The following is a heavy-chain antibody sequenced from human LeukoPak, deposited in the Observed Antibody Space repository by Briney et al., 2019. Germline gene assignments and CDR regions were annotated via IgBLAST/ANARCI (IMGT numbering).Heavy chain of an antibody. CDR1: GGSISNYY. Sequence: PSETLSLTCTASGGSISNYYWTWIRQPAGKGLEWIWRIYTSGGTNYNPSLKSRVTMSVDTSKNQFSLKLNSVTAAHIAMYYCARAAEYSSGWYLFDYWGQGILVTVSA. D-gene: IGHD6-19*01. CDR3: ARAAEYSSGWYLFDY. J-gene: IGHJ4*02. CDR2: IYTSGGT. V-gene: IGHV4-4*07.